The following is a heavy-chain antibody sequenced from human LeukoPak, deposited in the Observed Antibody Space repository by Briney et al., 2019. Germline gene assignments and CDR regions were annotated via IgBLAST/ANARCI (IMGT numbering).Heavy chain of an antibody. CDR3: ARGRWDLDY. Sequence: SETLSLTCSVSGVSISAYYWSWIRQPAGKGLEWIGRIYPGESIYASENTNYNPSLKSRVTISVDTSKNQFSLKLSSVTAADTAVYYCARGRWDLDYWGQGTLVTVSS. CDR1: GVSISAYY. J-gene: IGHJ4*02. D-gene: IGHD5-24*01. V-gene: IGHV4-4*07. CDR2: IYPGESIYASENT.